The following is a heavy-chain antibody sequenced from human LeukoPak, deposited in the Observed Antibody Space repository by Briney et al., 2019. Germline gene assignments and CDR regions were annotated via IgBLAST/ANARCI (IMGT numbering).Heavy chain of an antibody. CDR3: ARXENDSSGPFDY. Sequence: SETLXXTCAVYGGSFSGYYWSWIRQPPGKGLEWIGEINHSGSTNYNPSLKSRVTISVETSKKQFSLKLSSVTAADRAVDYCARXENDSSGPFDYWGQGTLVTVSS. D-gene: IGHD3-22*01. V-gene: IGHV4-34*01. CDR1: GGSFSGYY. J-gene: IGHJ4*02. CDR2: INHSGST.